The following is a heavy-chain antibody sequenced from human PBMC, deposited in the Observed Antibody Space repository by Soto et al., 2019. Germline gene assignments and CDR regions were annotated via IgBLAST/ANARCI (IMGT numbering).Heavy chain of an antibody. Sequence: GGSLRLSCVASGFTFSNHWMTWVRQAPGKGLEWVANIKQDGSEKYYVDSVKGRFTISRDNAKNSLSLQMNSLRVEDTAVYYCAKGSGSIMLDYWGQGTLVTVSS. V-gene: IGHV3-7*04. D-gene: IGHD5-12*01. CDR2: IKQDGSEK. CDR1: GFTFSNHW. CDR3: AKGSGSIMLDY. J-gene: IGHJ4*02.